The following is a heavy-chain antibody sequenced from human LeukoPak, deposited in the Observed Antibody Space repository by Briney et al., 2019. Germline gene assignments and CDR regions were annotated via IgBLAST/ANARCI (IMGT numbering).Heavy chain of an antibody. D-gene: IGHD1-14*01. V-gene: IGHV3-53*01. CDR3: ARGVEPLAANTLAY. J-gene: IGHJ4*02. Sequence: WGYLRRSFAASGFTVITNDMTWVRQAPGQVLHWGSVLYSDGNTKYADSVQGRFTISRDNSKNTLYLEMNSLSPDDTAVYYCARGVEPLAANTLAYWGQGTLVTVSS. CDR1: GFTVITND. CDR2: LYSDGNT.